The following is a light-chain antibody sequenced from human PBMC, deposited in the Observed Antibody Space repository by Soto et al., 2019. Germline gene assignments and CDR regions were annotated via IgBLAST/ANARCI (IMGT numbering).Light chain of an antibody. V-gene: IGLV2-14*01. CDR1: SGDIGSYNR. Sequence: QSVLTQPPSVSGSPGQSITISCTGTSGDIGSYNRVPWYQQHPGKAPKLIIYEVTDRPSGVSNRFSGSKSGNTASLTISGLQAEDEAEYYCSSYTNINTRACVFGTGTKVTVL. CDR3: SSYTNINTRACV. J-gene: IGLJ1*01. CDR2: EVT.